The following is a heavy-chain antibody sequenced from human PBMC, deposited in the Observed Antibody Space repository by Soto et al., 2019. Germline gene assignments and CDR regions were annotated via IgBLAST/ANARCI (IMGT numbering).Heavy chain of an antibody. V-gene: IGHV4-59*08. J-gene: IGHJ5*02. CDR3: ARSLPLGYCTNGVCHTGDWWFDP. Sequence: PSETLSLTCTVSGGSISSYYWSWIRQPPGKGLEWIGYIYYSGSTNYNPSLKSRVTISVDTSKNQFSLKLSSVTAADTAVYYCARSLPLGYCTNGVCHTGDWWFDPWGQGTLVTVSS. CDR2: IYYSGST. CDR1: GGSISSYY. D-gene: IGHD2-8*01.